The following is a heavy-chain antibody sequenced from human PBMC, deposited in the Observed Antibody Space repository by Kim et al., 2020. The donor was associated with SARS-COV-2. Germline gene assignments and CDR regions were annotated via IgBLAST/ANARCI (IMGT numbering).Heavy chain of an antibody. V-gene: IGHV3-33*01. D-gene: IGHD2-2*01. Sequence: GGSLRLSCAASGFTFTNYGIHWVRQAPGKGLEWVAVIWYNGNFEYYADSVRGRFTISRDNSKKTVFLQMDSLRAEDTAVYYCASKSSWSFDYWGQGTLVTVS. CDR1: GFTFTNYG. CDR3: ASKSSWSFDY. CDR2: IWYNGNFE. J-gene: IGHJ4*02.